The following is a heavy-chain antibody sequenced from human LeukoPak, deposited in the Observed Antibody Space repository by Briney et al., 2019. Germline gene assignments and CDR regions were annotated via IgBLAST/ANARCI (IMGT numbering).Heavy chain of an antibody. CDR1: GLTFSSSW. CDR3: ARGGGLDV. J-gene: IGHJ6*02. V-gene: IGHV3-7*03. CDR2: INPDGNKK. D-gene: IGHD3-16*01. Sequence: GGSLRLSCAVSGLTFSSSWMDWVRQAPGKGLEWVASINPDGNKKYSADSVKGRFTISRDNAENSLYLQMSNLRAEDTAVYFCARGGGLDVWGQGATVTVSS.